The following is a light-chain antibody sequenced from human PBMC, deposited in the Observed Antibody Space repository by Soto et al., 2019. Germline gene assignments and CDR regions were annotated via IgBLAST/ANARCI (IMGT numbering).Light chain of an antibody. CDR1: QSISSY. CDR3: QQSYSTLT. V-gene: IGKV1-39*01. CDR2: DAS. Sequence: DIQMTQSPSSLSASVGDRVTITCRASQSISSYLNWYQQKPGKATKLLIYDASSLQSGVPSRFSGSGSGTDFTLTISSLQPEDFATYYCQQSYSTLTFGPGTKVDIK. J-gene: IGKJ3*01.